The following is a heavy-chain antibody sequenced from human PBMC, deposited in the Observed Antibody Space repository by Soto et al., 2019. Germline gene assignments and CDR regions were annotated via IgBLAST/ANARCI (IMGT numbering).Heavy chain of an antibody. CDR1: NITFTTYW. CDR2: VNKDGSGT. D-gene: IGHD3-10*01. Sequence: EVQLVEAGGGLVQPGGSLRLSCAASNITFTTYWMHWVRQAPGKGLVWVSRVNKDGSGTTYADSVKGRFTISRDNAKNMLYLQMNRLSAEDTAVYFCASSGDLSASGSYYKFDYWGQGTLVTVSS. CDR3: ASSGDLSASGSYYKFDY. J-gene: IGHJ4*02. V-gene: IGHV3-74*01.